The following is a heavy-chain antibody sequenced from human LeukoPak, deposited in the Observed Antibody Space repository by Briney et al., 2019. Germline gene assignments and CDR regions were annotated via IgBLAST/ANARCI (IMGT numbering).Heavy chain of an antibody. Sequence: GESLRISCKGSGYSFSSYWISWVRQMPGKGLEWMGRIDPGDSFTKYRPSLEGRVTISADKSITTAYLQWSTLKASDTAMYFCASGSGTYSPDYWGQGTLVTVSS. V-gene: IGHV5-10-1*01. CDR2: IDPGDSFT. CDR1: GYSFSSYW. J-gene: IGHJ4*02. CDR3: ASGSGTYSPDY. D-gene: IGHD3-10*01.